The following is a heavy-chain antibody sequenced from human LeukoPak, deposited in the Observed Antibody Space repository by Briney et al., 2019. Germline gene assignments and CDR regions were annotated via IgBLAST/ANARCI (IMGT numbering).Heavy chain of an antibody. CDR1: GGTFSSYA. Sequence: GASVKVSCKASGGTFSSYAISWVRQAPGQGLEWMGGIIPIFGTANYAQKFQGRVTVTRDTSTSTAYMELSSLRSEDTAVYYCAKDEKGYYHDTSGYPDAFDIWGQGTMVTVSS. CDR2: IIPIFGTA. V-gene: IGHV1-69*05. D-gene: IGHD3-22*01. CDR3: AKDEKGYYHDTSGYPDAFDI. J-gene: IGHJ3*02.